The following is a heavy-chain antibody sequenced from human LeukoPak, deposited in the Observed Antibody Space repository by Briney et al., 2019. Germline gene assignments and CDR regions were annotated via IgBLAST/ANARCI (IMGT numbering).Heavy chain of an antibody. CDR2: ISGSGGST. CDR3: AKDPMITTVTEGCYFDY. V-gene: IGHV3-23*01. J-gene: IGHJ4*02. Sequence: GGSLRLSCAASGFTFSSYAMSWVRQAPGKGLEWVSAISGSGGSTYYADSVKGRFTISRDNSKNTLYLQMNSLGAEDTAVYYCAKDPMITTVTEGCYFDYWGQGTLVTVSS. CDR1: GFTFSSYA. D-gene: IGHD4-17*01.